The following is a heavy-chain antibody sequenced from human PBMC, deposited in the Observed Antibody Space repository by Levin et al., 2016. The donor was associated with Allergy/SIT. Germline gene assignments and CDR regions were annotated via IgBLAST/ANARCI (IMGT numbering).Heavy chain of an antibody. J-gene: IGHJ4*02. Sequence: GESLKISCAASGFTFSNAWMSWVRQAPGKGLEWVARIKSKTDDMTIEYTAPVKGRFTISRDDSKNTLYLQMNSLKTEDTAVYYCTTESLDSSSYNWGLGTLVTVSS. CDR2: IKSKTDDMTI. D-gene: IGHD6-6*01. V-gene: IGHV3-15*01. CDR3: TTESLDSSSYN. CDR1: GFTFSNAW.